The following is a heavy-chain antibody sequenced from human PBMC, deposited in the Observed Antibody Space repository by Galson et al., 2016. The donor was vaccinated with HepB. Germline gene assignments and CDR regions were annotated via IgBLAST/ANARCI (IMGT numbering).Heavy chain of an antibody. J-gene: IGHJ3*01. CDR1: GGSTSSGGYY. Sequence: TLSLTCDVSGGSTSSGGYYWSWIRQLPGNGLEWIGYIYYGRTTYYNPSLRSRLSISADTSKNQFSLELSSVTAADTAVYFCARLTSTGTFDAFDVWGQGTMVTVSS. V-gene: IGHV4-31*11. CDR3: ARLTSTGTFDAFDV. CDR2: IYYGRTT. D-gene: IGHD1-1*01.